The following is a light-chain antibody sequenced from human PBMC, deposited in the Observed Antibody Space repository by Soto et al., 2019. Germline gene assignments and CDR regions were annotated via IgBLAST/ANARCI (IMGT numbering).Light chain of an antibody. Sequence: QSVPTQPASVSGSPGQSITSSCTGTSSDVGGYNYVSWYQQHPGKAPKLMIYDVSNRPSGVSNRFSGSKSGNTASLTISGLQAEDEADYYCSSYTSSSTLGVVGGGTKLTVL. V-gene: IGLV2-14*01. CDR2: DVS. CDR1: SSDVGGYNY. CDR3: SSYTSSSTLGV. J-gene: IGLJ2*01.